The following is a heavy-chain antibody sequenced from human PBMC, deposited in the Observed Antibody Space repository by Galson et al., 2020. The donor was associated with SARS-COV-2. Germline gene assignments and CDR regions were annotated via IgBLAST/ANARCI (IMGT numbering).Heavy chain of an antibody. Sequence: SQTLSHTCNVSGGSISSSSYYWGWTRQPPGKGLEWIGSIYYSGSTYYNPSLKSRVTISVDTYKNQFSLKLSSVTAADTAVYYCASDYYDSTMFDYWGQGTLVTVSS. J-gene: IGHJ4*02. D-gene: IGHD3-22*01. CDR2: IYYSGST. CDR1: GGSISSSSYY. V-gene: IGHV4-39*07. CDR3: ASDYYDSTMFDY.